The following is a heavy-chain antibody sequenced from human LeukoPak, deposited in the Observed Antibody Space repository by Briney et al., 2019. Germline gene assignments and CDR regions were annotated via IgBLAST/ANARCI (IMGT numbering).Heavy chain of an antibody. Sequence: SVKVSCKASGGTFSSYAISWVRQAPGQGLEWMGRIIPILGIANYAQKFQGRVTITADKSTSTAYMELSSLRSEDTAVYYCARAIWGGYFDYWGQGTLVTVSS. D-gene: IGHD3-16*01. CDR1: GGTFSSYA. V-gene: IGHV1-69*04. CDR2: IIPILGIA. CDR3: ARAIWGGYFDY. J-gene: IGHJ4*02.